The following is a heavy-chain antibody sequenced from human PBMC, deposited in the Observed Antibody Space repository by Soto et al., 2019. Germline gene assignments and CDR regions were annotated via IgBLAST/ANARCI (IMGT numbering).Heavy chain of an antibody. J-gene: IGHJ6*02. CDR2: TYYRSRWYS. Sequence: PPQTLSLTCVGSGDTVSSNSVAWNWVRQSPSRVLEWLGRTYYRSRWYSDYAVSVRSRIDINADTPKNQVSLQLNSVTPEDTAVYYCARSEEDSDYYYYGMDVWGQGTTVTVSS. D-gene: IGHD2-15*01. CDR1: GDTVSSNSVA. V-gene: IGHV6-1*01. CDR3: ARSEEDSDYYYYGMDV.